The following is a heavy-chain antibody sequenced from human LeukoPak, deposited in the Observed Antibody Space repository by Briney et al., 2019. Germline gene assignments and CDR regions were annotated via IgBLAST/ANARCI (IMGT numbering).Heavy chain of an antibody. CDR3: AKDGHYDSSGFTLQY. CDR1: GFTFSNYA. J-gene: IGHJ1*01. V-gene: IGHV3-23*01. D-gene: IGHD3-22*01. Sequence: PGGSLRLSCAASGFTFSNYAITWVRQAPGKGLEWVSNISSSGTNTYYADSVKGRFTISRDNSKNTLYLQMNSLRAEDTAVYYCAKDGHYDSSGFTLQYWGQGTLVTVSS. CDR2: ISSSGTNT.